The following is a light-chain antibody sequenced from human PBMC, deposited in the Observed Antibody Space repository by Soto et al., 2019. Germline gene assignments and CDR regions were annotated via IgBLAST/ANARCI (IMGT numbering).Light chain of an antibody. CDR2: EGT. CDR3: CSYAGNSTLV. Sequence: QSALTQPVSVSGSPGQSIVISCTGTSSDVGTYRLVSWNQHHPGKAPKLLIHEGTKRPSGVSNRFSGSKSGNTASLTISGLQAEDEADYYCCSYAGNSTLVFGGGTKLTVL. J-gene: IGLJ3*02. V-gene: IGLV2-23*01. CDR1: SSDVGTYRL.